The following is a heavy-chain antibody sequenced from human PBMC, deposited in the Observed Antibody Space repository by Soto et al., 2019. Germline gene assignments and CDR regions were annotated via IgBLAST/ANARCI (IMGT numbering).Heavy chain of an antibody. D-gene: IGHD6-19*01. CDR3: AKDGNIAVAGSPDYFDY. CDR1: GFTFSSYA. V-gene: IGHV3-23*01. CDR2: MGGSGGST. Sequence: GGSLRLSCAASGFTFSSYAMSWVRQAPGKGLEWVSAMGGSGGSTYYADSVKGRFTIPRDNSKNTLYLQMNTLRAEDRAVYYCAKDGNIAVAGSPDYFDYWGQGTLVTVSS. J-gene: IGHJ4*02.